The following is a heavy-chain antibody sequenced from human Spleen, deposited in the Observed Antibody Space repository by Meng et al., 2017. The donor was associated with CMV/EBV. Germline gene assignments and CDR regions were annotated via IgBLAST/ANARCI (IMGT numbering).Heavy chain of an antibody. CDR1: GGSIRSGGYY. D-gene: IGHD1-1*01. J-gene: IGHJ5*02. Sequence: GGSIRSGGYYWSWIRQHPGKGLEWIGYIYYSGSTYYNPSLKSRVTISVDTSKNQFSLKLSSVTAADTAVYYCARALHTGTTNWFDPWGQGTLVTVSS. CDR3: ARALHTGTTNWFDP. CDR2: IYYSGST. V-gene: IGHV4-31*02.